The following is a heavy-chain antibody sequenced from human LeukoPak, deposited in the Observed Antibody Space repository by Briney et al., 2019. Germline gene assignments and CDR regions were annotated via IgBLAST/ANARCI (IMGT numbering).Heavy chain of an antibody. V-gene: IGHV3-30*03. Sequence: GGSLRLSRAASGFTFSIYGMLWVRQAPGKGLEWVAVISYDGSDKYYADSVKGRFTISRDNSKNTLYLQMNSLRAEDTAVYYCARETTGYWGQGTLVTVSS. D-gene: IGHD4-17*01. CDR3: ARETTGY. CDR1: GFTFSIYG. CDR2: ISYDGSDK. J-gene: IGHJ4*02.